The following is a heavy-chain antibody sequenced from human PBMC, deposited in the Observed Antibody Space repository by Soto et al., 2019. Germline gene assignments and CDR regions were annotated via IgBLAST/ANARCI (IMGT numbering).Heavy chain of an antibody. CDR2: IYPGDSDT. CDR3: ARRSIAAQTYYYYGMDV. D-gene: IGHD6-6*01. V-gene: IGHV5-51*01. Sequence: GESLKISCKASGYSFTSYWIGWVRQMPGKGLEWMGIIYPGDSDTRYSPSFQSQVTISADKSISTAYLQWSSLKASDTAMYYCARRSIAAQTYYYYGMDVWGQGTTVTVS. J-gene: IGHJ6*02. CDR1: GYSFTSYW.